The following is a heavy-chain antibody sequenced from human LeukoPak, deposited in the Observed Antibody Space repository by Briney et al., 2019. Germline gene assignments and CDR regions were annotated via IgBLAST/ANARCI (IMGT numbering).Heavy chain of an antibody. V-gene: IGHV1-2*02. CDR1: GYTFTGYY. CDR3: AREAPYCGGDCYSDAFDI. CDR2: INPNSGGT. J-gene: IGHJ3*02. Sequence: ASVKVSCKASGYTFTGYYMHWVRQAPGQGLEWMGWINPNSGGTNYAQKFQGRVTMTRDTSTSTVYMELSSLRSEDTAVYYCAREAPYCGGDCYSDAFDIWGQGTMVTVSS. D-gene: IGHD2-21*02.